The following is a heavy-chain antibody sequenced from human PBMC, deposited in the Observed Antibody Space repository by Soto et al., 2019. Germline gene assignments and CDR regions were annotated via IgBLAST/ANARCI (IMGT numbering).Heavy chain of an antibody. V-gene: IGHV4-31*01. Sequence: QVQLQETGPGLVTPSQSLSLTCTVSGVSISSGGYYWRWIRQHPGRGLEWIGHISYSGSTDYNPSLKSQVAISLDTPKNQFSLKLSSVTAADTAVYYCAAIPNADFFDYWGQGALVTVSS. CDR1: GVSISSGGYY. CDR2: ISYSGST. CDR3: AAIPNADFFDY. J-gene: IGHJ4*02.